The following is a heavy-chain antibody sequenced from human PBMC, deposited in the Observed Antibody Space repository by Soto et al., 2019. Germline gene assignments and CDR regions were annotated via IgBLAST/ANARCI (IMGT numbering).Heavy chain of an antibody. Sequence: GGSLRLSCSASGFTFSRNAMGWVRQAPGKGLEWVSAIIDDGGRAYYADSVKGRFTISRDNSKNTLSLQMNSLRAEDTAIYYCAKDKMEQWLVGGYFDYWGQGTQVTVSP. CDR2: IIDDGGRA. V-gene: IGHV3-23*01. D-gene: IGHD6-19*01. J-gene: IGHJ4*02. CDR1: GFTFSRNA. CDR3: AKDKMEQWLVGGYFDY.